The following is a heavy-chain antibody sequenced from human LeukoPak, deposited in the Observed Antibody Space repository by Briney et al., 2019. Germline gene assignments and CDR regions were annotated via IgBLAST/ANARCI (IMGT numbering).Heavy chain of an antibody. CDR2: ISGSGGDT. CDR3: ATSSGWYPKYFDY. V-gene: IGHV3-23*01. J-gene: IGHJ4*02. Sequence: GGSLRLSCAASGFTFSSYPMSWVRQAPGKGLEWVSAISGSGGDTYYADSVKGRFTISRDNSKHTLYLQMNSLRAEDTALYYCATSSGWYPKYFDYWGQGTLVTVSS. D-gene: IGHD6-13*01. CDR1: GFTFSSYP.